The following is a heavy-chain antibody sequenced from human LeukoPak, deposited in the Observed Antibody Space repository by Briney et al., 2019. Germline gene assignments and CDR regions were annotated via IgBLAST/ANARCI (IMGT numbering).Heavy chain of an antibody. J-gene: IGHJ4*02. V-gene: IGHV3-66*01. Sequence: PGGSLRLSCAASGSTVNSNYMSWVRQAPGKGLEWVSVIYSGGSTYYADSVKGRFTISRDNSKNTLYLQMNSLRAEDTAVYYCARVRSSWELYFDYWGQGTLVTVSS. CDR1: GSTVNSNY. CDR3: ARVRSSWELYFDY. D-gene: IGHD6-13*01. CDR2: IYSGGST.